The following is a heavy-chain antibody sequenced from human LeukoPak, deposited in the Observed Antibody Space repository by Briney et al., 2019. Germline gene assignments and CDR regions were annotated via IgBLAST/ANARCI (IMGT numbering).Heavy chain of an antibody. D-gene: IGHD1-26*01. CDR1: GDSVSSNSAA. Sequence: SQTLSLTCAISGDSVSSNSAAWNWISQSPSRGLEWLGRRYYRSKWYNDYAVSVKSRITINPDTSKNQFSLQLNSVTPEDTAVYYCARAETVGAYSILDAFDIWGQGTMVTVSS. CDR2: RYYRSKWYN. J-gene: IGHJ3*02. CDR3: ARAETVGAYSILDAFDI. V-gene: IGHV6-1*01.